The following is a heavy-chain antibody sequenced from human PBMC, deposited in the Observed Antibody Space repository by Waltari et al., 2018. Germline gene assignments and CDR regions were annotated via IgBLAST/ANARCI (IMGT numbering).Heavy chain of an antibody. D-gene: IGHD4-17*01. V-gene: IGHV4-4*02. Sequence: QVQLQEAGPGLVKPSGTLSLPGAVSGGTISSSNWWRWVRQPPGKGLEWIVEIYHSGSTNYNPSLKSRVTISVANSKNQFSLKLSSVTAADTAVYYCAAISATVTYWFDPWGQGTLVTVSS. CDR3: AAISATVTYWFDP. CDR2: IYHSGST. J-gene: IGHJ5*02. CDR1: GGTISSSNW.